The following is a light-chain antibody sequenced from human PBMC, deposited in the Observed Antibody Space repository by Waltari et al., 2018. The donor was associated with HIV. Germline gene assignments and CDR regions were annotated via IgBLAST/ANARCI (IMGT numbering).Light chain of an antibody. V-gene: IGKV3-11*01. J-gene: IGKJ4*01. Sequence: EIVLTQSPATLYLSPGARATLSCRASQSVGSYLAWYQQKPGQAPRLLIYDASNRATGIPARFSGSGSGTDFTLTISSLEPEDFAFYYCQHRSSWPPLTFGGGTKVEIK. CDR2: DAS. CDR3: QHRSSWPPLT. CDR1: QSVGSY.